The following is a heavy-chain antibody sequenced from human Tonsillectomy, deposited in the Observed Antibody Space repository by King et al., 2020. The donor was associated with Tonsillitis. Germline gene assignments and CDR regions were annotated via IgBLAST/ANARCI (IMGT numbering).Heavy chain of an antibody. D-gene: IGHD2-2*01. CDR3: ARDRCSSTSGSQGFDP. V-gene: IGHV4-59*01. Sequence: VQLQESGPGLVKPSETLSLTCTVSGGSISSYYWSWIRQPPGRGLEWVGCIYYRGSTNYNPSLKSRVTISVDTSKNQFSLKLSSVTASDTAVYYCARDRCSSTSGSQGFDPWGQGTLVTVSS. CDR1: GGSISSYY. J-gene: IGHJ5*02. CDR2: IYYRGST.